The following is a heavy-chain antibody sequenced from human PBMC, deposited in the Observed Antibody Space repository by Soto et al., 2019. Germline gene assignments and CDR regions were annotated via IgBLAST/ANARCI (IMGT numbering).Heavy chain of an antibody. Sequence: GESLKISCAASGFTFSSYGMHWVRQAPGKGLEWVAVISYDGSNKYYADSVKGRFTISRDNSKNTLYLQMNSLRAEDTAVYYCAKDLGSIAAAGNGLDYWGQGTLVTVSS. D-gene: IGHD6-13*01. CDR2: ISYDGSNK. CDR3: AKDLGSIAAAGNGLDY. V-gene: IGHV3-30*18. CDR1: GFTFSSYG. J-gene: IGHJ4*02.